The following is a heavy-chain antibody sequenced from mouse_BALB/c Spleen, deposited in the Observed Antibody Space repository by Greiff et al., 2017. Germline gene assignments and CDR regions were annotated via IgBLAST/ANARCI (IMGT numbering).Heavy chain of an antibody. CDR1: GYTFTSYY. V-gene: IGHV1S81*02. D-gene: IGHD2-1*01. CDR3: TRHGKAFDY. CDR2: INPSNGGT. Sequence: VQLQQSGAELVKPGASVKLSCKASGYTFTSYYMYWVKQRPGQGLEWIGEINPSNGGTNFNEKFKSKATLTVDKSSSTAYMQLSSLTSEDSAVYYCTRHGKAFDYWGQGTTLTVSS. J-gene: IGHJ2*01.